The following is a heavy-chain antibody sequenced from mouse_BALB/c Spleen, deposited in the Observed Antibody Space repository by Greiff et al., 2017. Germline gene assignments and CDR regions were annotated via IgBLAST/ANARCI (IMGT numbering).Heavy chain of an antibody. CDR3: ARWELTGTSYYYAMDY. V-gene: IGHV1-19*01. Sequence: VQLKESGPELVKPGASVKMSCKASGYTFTDYYMDWVKQSHGESFEWIGRVNPYNGGTSYNQKFKGKATLTVDKSSSTAYMELNSLTSEDSAVYYCARWELTGTSYYYAMDYGGQGTSVTVSS. J-gene: IGHJ4*01. D-gene: IGHD4-1*01. CDR2: VNPYNGGT. CDR1: GYTFTDYY.